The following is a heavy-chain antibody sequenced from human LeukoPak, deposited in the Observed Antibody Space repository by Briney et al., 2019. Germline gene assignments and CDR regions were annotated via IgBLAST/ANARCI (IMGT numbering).Heavy chain of an antibody. Sequence: ASETLSCKASGYTFTGYYMHWVRQAPGQGLEWMGWINPNSGGTNYAQKFQGRVTMTRDTSISTAYMELSRLRSDDTAVYYCARESPYCSSTSCVEFDYWGQGTLVTVSS. J-gene: IGHJ4*02. CDR2: INPNSGGT. V-gene: IGHV1-2*02. CDR1: GYTFTGYY. CDR3: ARESPYCSSTSCVEFDY. D-gene: IGHD2-2*01.